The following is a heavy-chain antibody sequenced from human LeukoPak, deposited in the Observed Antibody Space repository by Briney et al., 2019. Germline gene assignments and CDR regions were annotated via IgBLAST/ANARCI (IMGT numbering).Heavy chain of an antibody. CDR2: IIPIFDTP. Sequence: ASVKVSCKASGGTFSSYAISWVRQAPGQGLEWMGGIIPIFDTPNYAQRFQGRVTITTDESTSTAYMELSSLRSEDTAMYYCARDLPDFSLRISSGGFDIWGQGTMVTVFS. CDR1: GGTFSSYA. CDR3: ARDLPDFSLRISSGGFDI. V-gene: IGHV1-69*05. D-gene: IGHD4-23*01. J-gene: IGHJ3*02.